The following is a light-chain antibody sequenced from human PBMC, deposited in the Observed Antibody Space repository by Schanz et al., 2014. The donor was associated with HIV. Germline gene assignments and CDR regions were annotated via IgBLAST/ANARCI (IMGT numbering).Light chain of an antibody. CDR3: SSYLVRNTVM. CDR2: EVT. Sequence: QSALTQPPSASGSPGQSVTISCTGTSSDVGDYNYVSWYQQHPGKAPKLMIYEVTKRPSGVPDRFSGSKSGNTASLTISGLQAEDEADYYCSSYLVRNTVMFGGGTKLTVL. CDR1: SSDVGDYNY. J-gene: IGLJ3*02. V-gene: IGLV2-8*01.